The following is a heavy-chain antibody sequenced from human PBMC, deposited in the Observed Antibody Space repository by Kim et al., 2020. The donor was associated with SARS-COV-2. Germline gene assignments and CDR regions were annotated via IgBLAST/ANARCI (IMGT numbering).Heavy chain of an antibody. V-gene: IGHV3-64D*06. D-gene: IGHD1-7*01. CDR3: VKNWNSDH. Sequence: GSRTYYADSVKGRFTISRDNPKNTLYLQMSSLRAEDTAVYYCVKNWNSDHWGQGTLVTVSS. J-gene: IGHJ5*02. CDR2: GSRT.